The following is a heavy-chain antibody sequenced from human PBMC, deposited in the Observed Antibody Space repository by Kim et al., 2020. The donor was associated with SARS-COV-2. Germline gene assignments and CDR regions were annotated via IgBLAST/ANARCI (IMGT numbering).Heavy chain of an antibody. Sequence: SETLSLTCTVSGGSISSSSYYWGWIRQPPGKGLEWIGSIYYSGSTYYNPSLKSRVTISVDTSKNQFSLKLSSVTAADTAVYYCARQDYSNYLADLAGGEVNWFDPWGQGTLVTVSS. D-gene: IGHD4-4*01. J-gene: IGHJ5*02. V-gene: IGHV4-39*01. CDR2: IYYSGST. CDR3: ARQDYSNYLADLAGGEVNWFDP. CDR1: GGSISSSSYY.